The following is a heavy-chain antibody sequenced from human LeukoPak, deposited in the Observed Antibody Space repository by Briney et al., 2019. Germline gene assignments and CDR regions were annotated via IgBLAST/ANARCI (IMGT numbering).Heavy chain of an antibody. Sequence: SGGCVTLSCAASVFSFDDYTIHWVRHAPWKGLEWVLTITWNSGNIGYADSVKGRFTISRDNAKNSLYLQMNSLRAEDTALYYCAKDAYSSGWSEGYFDYWGQGTLVTVSS. D-gene: IGHD6-19*01. V-gene: IGHV3-9*01. CDR2: ITWNSGNI. CDR1: VFSFDDYT. CDR3: AKDAYSSGWSEGYFDY. J-gene: IGHJ4*02.